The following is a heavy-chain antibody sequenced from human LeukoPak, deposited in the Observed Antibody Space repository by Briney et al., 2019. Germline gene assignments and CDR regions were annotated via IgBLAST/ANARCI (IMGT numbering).Heavy chain of an antibody. CDR1: GFTFSNAW. D-gene: IGHD6-19*01. CDR3: AKDLPYTSGWALKY. CDR2: IKSRIDGGTT. J-gene: IGHJ4*02. V-gene: IGHV3-15*01. Sequence: GGSLRLSCAASGFTFSNAWMSWVRQAPGKGLEWVGRIKSRIDGGTTDFVAPVRGRFTISRDDSKNTLYLQMDSLKTEDTAVYYCAKDLPYTSGWALKYWGQGTLVTVSS.